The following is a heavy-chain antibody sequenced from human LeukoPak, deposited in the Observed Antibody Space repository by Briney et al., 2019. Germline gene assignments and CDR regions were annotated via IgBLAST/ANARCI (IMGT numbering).Heavy chain of an antibody. D-gene: IGHD3-3*01. V-gene: IGHV3-21*01. CDR2: ISSSSSYI. CDR3: ARAGGSSRFLEWSYFDY. Sequence: GGSLRLSCAASGLTFSSYEMNWVRQAPGKGLEWVSSISSSSSYIYYADSVKGRFTISRDNAKNSLYLQMNSLRAEDTAVYYCARAGGSSRFLEWSYFDYWGQGTLVTVSS. J-gene: IGHJ4*02. CDR1: GLTFSSYE.